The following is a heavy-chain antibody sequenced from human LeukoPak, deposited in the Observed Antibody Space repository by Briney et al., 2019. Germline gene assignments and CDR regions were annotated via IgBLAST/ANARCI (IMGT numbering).Heavy chain of an antibody. CDR3: ARDRYDSSGYCPLDY. Sequence: ASVKVSCKASGYTFTGYYMHWVRQAPGQGLEWMGWINPNSGGTNYAQKFQGRVTMTRDTSISTAYMELSRLRSDDTAVYYCARDRYDSSGYCPLDYWGQGTLVTVSS. CDR1: GYTFTGYY. D-gene: IGHD3-22*01. CDR2: INPNSGGT. J-gene: IGHJ4*02. V-gene: IGHV1-2*02.